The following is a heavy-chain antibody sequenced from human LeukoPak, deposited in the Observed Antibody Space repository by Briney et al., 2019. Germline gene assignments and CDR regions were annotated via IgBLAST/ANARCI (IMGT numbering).Heavy chain of an antibody. Sequence: GGSLRLSCAASGFTFSSYAMSWVRQAPGKGLEWVSATSGSGGSTYYADSVKGRFTISRDNSKNTLYLQMNSLRAEDTAVYYCAKLDSSSWYLHDYFDYWGQGTLVTVSS. CDR1: GFTFSSYA. D-gene: IGHD6-13*01. CDR3: AKLDSSSWYLHDYFDY. CDR2: TSGSGGST. V-gene: IGHV3-23*01. J-gene: IGHJ4*02.